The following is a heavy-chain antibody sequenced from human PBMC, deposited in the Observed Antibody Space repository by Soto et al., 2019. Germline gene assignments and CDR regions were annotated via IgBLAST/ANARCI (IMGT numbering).Heavy chain of an antibody. CDR1: GFTFSSYA. V-gene: IGHV3-23*01. Sequence: GGSLRLSCAASGFTFSSYAMSWVHQAPGKGLEWVSAISGSGSSTYYADSVKGRFTISRDNSKNTLYLQMNSLRAEDTAVYYCAKATATSGGAFEIYGQGAMVTVSS. CDR3: AKATATSGGAFEI. J-gene: IGHJ3*02. CDR2: ISGSGSST. D-gene: IGHD1-1*01.